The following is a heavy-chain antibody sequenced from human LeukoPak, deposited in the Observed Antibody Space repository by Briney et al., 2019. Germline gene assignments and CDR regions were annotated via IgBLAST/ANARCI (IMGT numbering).Heavy chain of an antibody. D-gene: IGHD7-27*01. V-gene: IGHV3-9*01. CDR1: GFTFDDYA. J-gene: IGHJ4*02. CDR3: ARDLNWETY. CDR2: ITWNSGSI. Sequence: GGSLRLSCAASGFTFDDYAMHWVRQPPGKGLEWVSGITWNSGSIDYADSVKGRFTISRDNAKNSLYLQMNSLRAEDTAVYYCARDLNWETYWGQGTLVSVSS.